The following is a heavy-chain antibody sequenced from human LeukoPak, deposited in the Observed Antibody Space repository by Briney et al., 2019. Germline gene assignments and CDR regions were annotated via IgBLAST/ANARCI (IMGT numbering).Heavy chain of an antibody. V-gene: IGHV4-39*01. D-gene: IGHD6-19*01. CDR3: TGYSAGWSSGGGY. CDR2: IYYSGTT. Sequence: PSETLSLTCTVSGGSISSLTYYWGWIRQPPGKGLEWIASIYYSGTTYYSPSLKSRVAISVNRSNNQFSLRLSSVTAADTAVYFCTGYSAGWSSGGGYWGQGTVATVSS. CDR1: GGSISSLTYY. J-gene: IGHJ4*02.